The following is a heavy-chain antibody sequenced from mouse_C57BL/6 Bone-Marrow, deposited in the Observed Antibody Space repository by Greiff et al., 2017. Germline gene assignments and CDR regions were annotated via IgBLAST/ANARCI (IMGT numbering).Heavy chain of an antibody. CDR1: GYSFTGYY. CDR3: ARWVYGSSYGWFAY. J-gene: IGHJ3*01. D-gene: IGHD1-1*01. CDR2: INPSTGGT. Sequence: VQLQQSGPELVKPGASVKISCKASGYSFTGYYMNWVKQSPEKSLEWIGEINPSTGGTTYNQKFKAKATLTVDKSSSTAYMQLKSLTSEDSAVYYCARWVYGSSYGWFAYWGQGTLVTVSA. V-gene: IGHV1-42*01.